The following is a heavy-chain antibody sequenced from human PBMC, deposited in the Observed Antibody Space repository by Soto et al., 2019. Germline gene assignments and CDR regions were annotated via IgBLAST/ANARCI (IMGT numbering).Heavy chain of an antibody. V-gene: IGHV1-69*12. D-gene: IGHD3-22*01. CDR2: IIPVFGTA. Sequence: QVQLVQSGAEVKKPGSSVKVSCKASGGTFHNYAISWVRQAPGQGLEWMGGIIPVFGTASYAQRFQGRVTITAAESTSKAYRELNSLRSEHTAVYYCARDLKYYEGSGYFSPCYSYGMDAWGQGTTVTVSS. CDR1: GGTFHNYA. J-gene: IGHJ6*02. CDR3: ARDLKYYEGSGYFSPCYSYGMDA.